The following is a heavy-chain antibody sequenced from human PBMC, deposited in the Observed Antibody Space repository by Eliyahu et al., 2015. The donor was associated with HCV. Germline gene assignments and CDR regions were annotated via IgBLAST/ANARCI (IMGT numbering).Heavy chain of an antibody. D-gene: IGHD4-11*01. J-gene: IGHJ4*02. CDR3: SRGPYSNYVWADY. Sequence: QVQLVQSGAEVKKPGASVKVSCKASGYXFTSYYMHWVRQAPGQGLEWMGIINPSGGSTNYAQKFQGRVTMTRDTSTSTVYMELSSLRSEDTAVYYCSRGPYSNYVWADYWGQGTLVTVSS. V-gene: IGHV1-46*03. CDR1: GYXFTSYY. CDR2: INPSGGST.